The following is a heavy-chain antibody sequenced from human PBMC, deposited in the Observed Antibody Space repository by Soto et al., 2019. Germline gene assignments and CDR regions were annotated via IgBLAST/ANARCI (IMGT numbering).Heavy chain of an antibody. CDR3: ASAGVETAMVNY. CDR2: IYYSGST. CDR1: GGSVSSGSYY. Sequence: QVQMQESGPGLVKPSETLSLTCTVSGGSVSSGSYYWSWIRQPPGKGLVWIGYIYYSGSTNYNPSLKSRVTISVDTSKNQFSLKLSSVTAADTAVYYCASAGVETAMVNYWGQGTLVTVSS. V-gene: IGHV4-61*01. J-gene: IGHJ4*02. D-gene: IGHD5-18*01.